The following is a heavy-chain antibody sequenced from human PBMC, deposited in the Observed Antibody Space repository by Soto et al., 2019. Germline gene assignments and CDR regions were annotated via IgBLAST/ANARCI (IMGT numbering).Heavy chain of an antibody. CDR3: ARVLRSGYDRSVAEYYFDR. CDR1: GGSISSVGYY. CDR2: IYHSGST. Sequence: SETLSLTCTVSGGSISSVGYYWGWIRQHPGKGMEWIGYIYHSGSTYYNPSLKSRFTISIDTSENQFSLRLSSVTAADTAVYYCARVLRSGYDRSVAEYYFDRWGQGTLVTVSS. V-gene: IGHV4-31*03. J-gene: IGHJ4*02. D-gene: IGHD5-12*01.